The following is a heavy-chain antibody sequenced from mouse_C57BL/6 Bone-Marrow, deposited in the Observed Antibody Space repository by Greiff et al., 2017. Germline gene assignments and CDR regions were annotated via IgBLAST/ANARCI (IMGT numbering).Heavy chain of an antibody. J-gene: IGHJ1*03. Sequence: QVQLQQSGPELVKPGASVKLSCKASGYPFSSYDINWVKQRPGQGLEWIGWVYSSDGSTKYNEKFKGKASLTVDTSSSTAYMDLHSLTSEDSAVSFCARDYGSSYWYFDVWGTGTTDTVAS. D-gene: IGHD1-1*01. V-gene: IGHV1-85*01. CDR1: GYPFSSYD. CDR2: VYSSDGST. CDR3: ARDYGSSYWYFDV.